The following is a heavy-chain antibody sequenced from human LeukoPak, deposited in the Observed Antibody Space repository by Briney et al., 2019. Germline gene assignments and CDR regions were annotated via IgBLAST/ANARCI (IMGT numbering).Heavy chain of an antibody. CDR2: ISGSGGST. V-gene: IGHV3-23*01. CDR3: AKKNREQWLHYSWFDP. J-gene: IGHJ5*02. D-gene: IGHD6-19*01. Sequence: GGSLRLSCAASGFTFSSYAMSWVRQAPGKGLEWVSAISGSGGSTYYADSVKGRFTTSRDNSKNTLYLQMNSLRAEDTAVYYCAKKNREQWLHYSWFDPWGQGTLVTVSS. CDR1: GFTFSSYA.